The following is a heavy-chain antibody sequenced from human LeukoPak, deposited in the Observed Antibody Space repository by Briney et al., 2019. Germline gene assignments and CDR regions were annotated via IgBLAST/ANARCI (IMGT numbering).Heavy chain of an antibody. J-gene: IGHJ4*02. CDR1: GYTFTSYY. Sequence: GASVKVSCKASGYTFTSYYMHWVRQAPGQGLEWMGIINPSGGTTRYAQKFQGRVTMTRDMSTSTVYMELSSLRSEDTAVYYCARATYPIFVGAIELTTPSPFDYWGQGTLVTVSS. V-gene: IGHV1-46*01. CDR2: INPSGGTT. CDR3: ARATYPIFVGAIELTTPSPFDY. D-gene: IGHD4/OR15-4a*01.